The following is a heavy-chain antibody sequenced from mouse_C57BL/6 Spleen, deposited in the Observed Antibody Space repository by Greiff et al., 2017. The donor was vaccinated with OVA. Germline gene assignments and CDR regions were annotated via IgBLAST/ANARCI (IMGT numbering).Heavy chain of an antibody. CDR3: ARDYDYVYYAMDY. V-gene: IGHV5-17*01. CDR1: GFTFSDYG. Sequence: EVHLVESGGGLVKPGGSLKLSCAASGFTFSDYGMHWVRQAPEKGLEWVAYISSGSSTIYYADTVKGRFTISRDNAKNTLFLQMTSLRSEDTAMYYCARDYDYVYYAMDYWGQGTSVTVSS. CDR2: ISSGSSTI. D-gene: IGHD2-4*01. J-gene: IGHJ4*01.